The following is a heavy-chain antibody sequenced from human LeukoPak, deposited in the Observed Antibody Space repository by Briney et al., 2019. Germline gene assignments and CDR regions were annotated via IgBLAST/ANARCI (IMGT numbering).Heavy chain of an antibody. V-gene: IGHV1-18*01. D-gene: IGHD6-13*01. CDR2: ISAYNGNT. CDR1: GYTFTSYG. J-gene: IGHJ5*02. Sequence: GASVKVSCKASGYTFTSYGISWVRQAPGQGLEWMGWISAYNGNTNYAQKLQGRVTMTTDTSTSTAYMELRSLRSDDTAVYYCAGDVSPIAAAVTVWFDPWGQGTLVTVSS. CDR3: AGDVSPIAAAVTVWFDP.